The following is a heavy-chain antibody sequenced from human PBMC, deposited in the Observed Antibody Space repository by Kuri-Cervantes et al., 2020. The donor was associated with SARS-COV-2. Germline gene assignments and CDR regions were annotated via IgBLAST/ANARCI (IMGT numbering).Heavy chain of an antibody. Sequence: GGSLRLSCAASGFTFSSYWMHWVRQAPGKGLVWVSRINSDGSSTSYADSVKGRFTISRDNAKNSLYLQMNSLRAEDTAVYYCARDQGKQQRGWAWGQGTLVTVSS. CDR1: GFTFSSYW. J-gene: IGHJ5*02. CDR2: INSDGSST. CDR3: ARDQGKQQRGWA. D-gene: IGHD6-13*01. V-gene: IGHV3-74*01.